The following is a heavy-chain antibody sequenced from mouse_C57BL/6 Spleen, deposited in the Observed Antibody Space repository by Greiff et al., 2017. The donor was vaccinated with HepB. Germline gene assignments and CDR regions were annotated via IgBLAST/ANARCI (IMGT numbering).Heavy chain of an antibody. CDR2: IRNKANGYTT. V-gene: IGHV7-3*01. CDR1: GFTFTDYY. Sequence: EVQLVESGGGLVQPGGSLSLSCAASGFTFTDYYMSWVRQPPGKALEWLGFIRNKANGYTTEYSASVKGRFTISRDNSQSILYLQKNALRAEDSATYYCARSNCDPFDYWGQGTTLTVSS. D-gene: IGHD4-1*02. CDR3: ARSNCDPFDY. J-gene: IGHJ2*01.